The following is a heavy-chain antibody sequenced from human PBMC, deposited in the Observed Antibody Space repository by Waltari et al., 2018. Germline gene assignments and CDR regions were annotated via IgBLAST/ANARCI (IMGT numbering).Heavy chain of an antibody. CDR2: IITIFGTA. CDR3: ARGAYYGSGLLD. V-gene: IGHV1-69*08. J-gene: IGHJ4*02. D-gene: IGHD3-10*01. CDR1: GGTFSSYA. Sequence: QVQLVQSGAEVKKPGSSVKVSCKASGGTFSSYAISWVRQAPGQGLEWMGSIITIFGTANYAQKFQGRVTITADKSTSTDYMEVSSLISEYTAVYYCARGAYYGSGLLDWGQGTLVTVSS.